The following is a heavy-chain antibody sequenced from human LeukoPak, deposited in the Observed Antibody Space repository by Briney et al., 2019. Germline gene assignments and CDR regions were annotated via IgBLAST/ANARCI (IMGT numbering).Heavy chain of an antibody. CDR3: AREGWVAGTFVPR. D-gene: IGHD6-19*01. V-gene: IGHV1-69*13. CDR2: IIPIFGTA. CDR1: GGTFSSYA. Sequence: ASVKVSCKASGGTFSSYAISWVRQAPGQGLEWMGGIIPIFGTANYAQKSQGRVTITADESTSTAYMELSSLRSEDTAVYYCAREGWVAGTFVPRWGQGTLVTVSS. J-gene: IGHJ4*02.